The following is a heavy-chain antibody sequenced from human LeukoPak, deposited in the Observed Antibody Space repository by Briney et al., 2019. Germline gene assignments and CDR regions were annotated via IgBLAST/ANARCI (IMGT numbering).Heavy chain of an antibody. J-gene: IGHJ4*02. Sequence: SVKVSCKASGYTFTSYGISWVRQAPGQGLEWMGWISAYNGNTNYAQNLQGRVTMTTDTSTSTAYIELRSLRSDDTAVYYCARDYFGSGSYYMRDYWGQGTLVTVSS. CDR1: GYTFTSYG. D-gene: IGHD3-10*01. CDR3: ARDYFGSGSYYMRDY. V-gene: IGHV1-18*01. CDR2: ISAYNGNT.